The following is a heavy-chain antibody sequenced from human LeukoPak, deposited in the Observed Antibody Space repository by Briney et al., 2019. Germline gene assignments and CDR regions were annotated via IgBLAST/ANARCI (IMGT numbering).Heavy chain of an antibody. J-gene: IGHJ4*02. D-gene: IGHD3-3*01. V-gene: IGHV1-2*02. CDR3: ARDLYYDFWSGYPYYFDY. CDR1: GYTFTGYY. CDR2: INPNSGGT. Sequence: ASVKVSCKASGYTFTGYYMHWVRQAPGQGLEWMGWINPNSGGTNYAQKFQGRVTMTRDTSISTAYMELSRLRSDDTAVYYCARDLYYDFWSGYPYYFDYWGQGTLVTVSS.